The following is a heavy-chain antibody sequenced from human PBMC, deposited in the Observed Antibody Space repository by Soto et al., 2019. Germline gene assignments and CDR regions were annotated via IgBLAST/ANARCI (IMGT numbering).Heavy chain of an antibody. V-gene: IGHV5-51*03. Sequence: QLVQSGAAVKEQGESLKIACKGSGFSFTTYWMAWVRQMHGKGLEWMGIIYPGDAKTTYSPSFQGPVTISADNSISTANLQWRSLKASDRAMYSCARALDYGGISTASDVWGQGTMVTVSS. J-gene: IGHJ3*01. CDR2: IYPGDAKT. CDR3: ARALDYGGISTASDV. CDR1: GFSFTTYW. D-gene: IGHD4-17*01.